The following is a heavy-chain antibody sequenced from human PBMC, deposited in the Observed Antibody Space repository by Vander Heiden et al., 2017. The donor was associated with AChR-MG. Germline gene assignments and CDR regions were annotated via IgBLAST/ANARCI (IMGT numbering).Heavy chain of an antibody. CDR2: INHSGST. D-gene: IGHD4-17*01. CDR1: GGSFRGYY. J-gene: IGHJ6*02. CDR3: ARGQALRWQRRVPPGGYGMDV. Sequence: QVQLQQWGAGLLKPSETLSLTCAVHGGSFRGYYWPGIRQPPGKGLEWIGEINHSGSTNYNPSLKSRVTISVDTSKNQFSLKLSSVTAADTAVYYCARGQALRWQRRVPPGGYGMDVWGQGTTVTVSS. V-gene: IGHV4-34*01.